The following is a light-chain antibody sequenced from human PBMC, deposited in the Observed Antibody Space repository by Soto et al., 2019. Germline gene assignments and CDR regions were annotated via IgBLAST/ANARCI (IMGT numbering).Light chain of an antibody. CDR3: SSYAGSNPGV. Sequence: QSVLTQPPSASGSPGQSVTISCTGTSSDVGGYNYVSWYQQHPGKATKLMIYEVSKRPSGVPDRFSGSKSGNTASLTFSGLQAEDEADYYCSSYAGSNPGVFGTGTKVTVL. V-gene: IGLV2-8*01. J-gene: IGLJ1*01. CDR2: EVS. CDR1: SSDVGGYNY.